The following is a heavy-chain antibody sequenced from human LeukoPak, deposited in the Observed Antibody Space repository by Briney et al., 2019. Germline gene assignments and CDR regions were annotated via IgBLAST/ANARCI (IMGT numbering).Heavy chain of an antibody. D-gene: IGHD3-10*01. CDR1: GVSIRSGSYY. V-gene: IGHV4-61*02. Sequence: PSETLSLTCTVSGVSIRSGSYYWSWIRQPAGKGLEWIGRIYTSGTTNYNPSLKSRVTISVGTSKSQFSLKLSSVTAADTAVYYCAKHYMGSSYNRAVDYWGQGTLVTVSS. CDR3: AKHYMGSSYNRAVDY. CDR2: IYTSGTT. J-gene: IGHJ4*02.